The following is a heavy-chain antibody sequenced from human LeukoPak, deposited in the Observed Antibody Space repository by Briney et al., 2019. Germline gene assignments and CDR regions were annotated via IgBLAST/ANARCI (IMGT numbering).Heavy chain of an antibody. CDR2: IIPIFGTA. V-gene: IGHV1-69*13. Sequence: ASVKVSCKASGGTFSSYAISWVRQAPGQGLEWMGGIIPIFGTANYAQKFQGRVTITADESTSTAYMELSSLRSEDTAVYYCARDPGYCSSTSCYEGGGYYYYYMDVWGKGTTVTVSS. CDR1: GGTFSSYA. J-gene: IGHJ6*03. D-gene: IGHD2-2*01. CDR3: ARDPGYCSSTSCYEGGGYYYYYMDV.